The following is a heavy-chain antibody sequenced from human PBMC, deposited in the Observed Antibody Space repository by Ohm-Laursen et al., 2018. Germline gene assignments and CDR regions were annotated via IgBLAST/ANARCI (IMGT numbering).Heavy chain of an antibody. D-gene: IGHD1-26*01. CDR3: ARFRGAYYAFDI. J-gene: IGHJ3*02. CDR1: GLTVSGNH. V-gene: IGHV3-53*01. CDR2: SYSGANT. Sequence: GSLRLSCAASGLTVSGNHISWVRQAPGKGLEWVSVSYSGANTDYTDSVKGRFTIDGDNSKNTLYLQMNSLRAEDTAMYYCARFRGAYYAFDIWGQGTMVTVSS.